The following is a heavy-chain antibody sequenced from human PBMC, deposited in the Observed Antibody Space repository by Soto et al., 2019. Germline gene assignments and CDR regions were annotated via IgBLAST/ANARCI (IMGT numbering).Heavy chain of an antibody. D-gene: IGHD1-1*01. J-gene: IGHJ4*02. CDR1: GFTFENHG. CDR2: INWNGDSS. CDR3: VRVKTRNNVYYFDS. Sequence: GGSLRLSCEASGFTFENHGMSWVRRAPGKGLEWLSGINWNGDSSVYADSVKGRFTISRDNAKNSLYLQMNSLRAEDTAFYYCVRVKTRNNVYYFDSWGQGTLVTVSS. V-gene: IGHV3-20*04.